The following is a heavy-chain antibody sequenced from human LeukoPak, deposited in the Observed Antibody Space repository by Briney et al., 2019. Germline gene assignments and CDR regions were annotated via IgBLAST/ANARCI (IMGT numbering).Heavy chain of an antibody. Sequence: SETLSLTCTVSGASISSSSYYWGWIRQPPGKGLEWIGSIYYRGSAYYNPSLKSRVTISVDTSKNQFSLKLSSVTAADTAVYYCARRSSVAYYYGSGSATYYMDVWGKGTTVTISS. J-gene: IGHJ6*03. CDR1: GASISSSSYY. D-gene: IGHD3-10*01. CDR3: ARRSSVAYYYGSGSATYYMDV. V-gene: IGHV4-39*07. CDR2: IYYRGSA.